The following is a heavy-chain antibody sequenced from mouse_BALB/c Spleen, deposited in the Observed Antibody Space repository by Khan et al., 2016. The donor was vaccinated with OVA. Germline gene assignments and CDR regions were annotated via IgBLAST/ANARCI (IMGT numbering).Heavy chain of an antibody. D-gene: IGHD2-1*01. V-gene: IGHV1S136*01. CDR2: IYPFNDDT. Sequence: VRLQQSGPELVKPGASVKMSCKASGYTFTSYDMHWVKQKPGLGLEWIGYIYPFNDDTKYNENFKGKATLTSDKSSSTAYMELSSLTSEDSAVDDCAPVGNYCVAFAYWGQGTLVTVSA. CDR1: GYTFTSYD. CDR3: APVGNYCVAFAY. J-gene: IGHJ3*01.